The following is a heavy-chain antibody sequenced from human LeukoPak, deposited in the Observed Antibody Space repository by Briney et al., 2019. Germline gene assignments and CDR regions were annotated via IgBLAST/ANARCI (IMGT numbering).Heavy chain of an antibody. Sequence: PGGSLRLSCAASGFTFSSYAMHWVRQAPGKGLEWVAVMSFDGSHKYYADSVKGRFTISRDNSKNTVYVQMNSLRDEDTAVYYCARDGSGAVADYQYYYGMDVWGQGTTVTVSS. CDR3: ARDGSGAVADYQYYYGMDV. J-gene: IGHJ6*02. D-gene: IGHD6-19*01. CDR2: MSFDGSHK. CDR1: GFTFSSYA. V-gene: IGHV3-30-3*01.